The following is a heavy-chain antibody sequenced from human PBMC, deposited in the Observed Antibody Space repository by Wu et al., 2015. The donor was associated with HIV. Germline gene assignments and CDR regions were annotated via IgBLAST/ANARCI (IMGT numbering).Heavy chain of an antibody. V-gene: IGHV1-2*02. J-gene: IGHJ4*02. CDR1: GYIFVNQY. D-gene: IGHD2-8*01. CDR3: LTAINGVVY. Sequence: VQLVQSVTDVKKPGASVKVSCKASGYIFVNQYMHWVRQAPGQGLEWMGWLSPNSGATNYAQRFQDRVSMTGDTSITTAYMELRRLTSDDTAMYFCLTAINGVVYWGQGTLVTVSS. CDR2: LSPNSGAT.